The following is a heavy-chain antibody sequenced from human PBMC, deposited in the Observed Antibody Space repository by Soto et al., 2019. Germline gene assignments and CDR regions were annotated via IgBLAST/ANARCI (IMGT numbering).Heavy chain of an antibody. D-gene: IGHD3-22*01. V-gene: IGHV1-2*02. CDR1: GYTFTGYY. CDR3: ARDNGQRDYYDSSLDAFDI. Sequence: ASVKVSCKASGYTFTGYYIHWVRQAPGQGLEWMGWINPNSGGTNYAQKFQGRVTMTRDTYISTAYMELSSLRSEDTAVYYCARDNGQRDYYDSSLDAFDIWGQATMVTVSS. J-gene: IGHJ3*02. CDR2: INPNSGGT.